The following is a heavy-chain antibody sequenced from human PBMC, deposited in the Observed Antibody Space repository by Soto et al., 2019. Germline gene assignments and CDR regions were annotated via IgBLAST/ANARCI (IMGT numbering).Heavy chain of an antibody. CDR2: IWYDGSNK. J-gene: IGHJ4*02. Sequence: GGSLRLSCAASGFTFSSYGMHWVRQAPGKGLEWVAVIWYDGSNKYYADSVKGRFTISRDNSKNTLYLQMNSLRAEDTAVYYCARDGMITFGGVIAYYFDYWGQGTLVTVSS. V-gene: IGHV3-33*01. CDR1: GFTFSSYG. CDR3: ARDGMITFGGVIAYYFDY. D-gene: IGHD3-16*02.